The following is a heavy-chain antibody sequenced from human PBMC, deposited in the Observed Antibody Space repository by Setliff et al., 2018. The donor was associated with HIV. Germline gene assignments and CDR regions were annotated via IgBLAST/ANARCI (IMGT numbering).Heavy chain of an antibody. V-gene: IGHV1-2*02. Sequence: GASVKVSCKASGYTFTGYYMHWVRQAPGQGLEWMGWINPNNGGTNYAQKFQGRVTMTRDTSISTAYMELSRLRSDDTAVYYCASSGLKTYYYDSSGYYNNWFDPWGQGTLVTVSS. J-gene: IGHJ5*02. D-gene: IGHD3-22*01. CDR2: INPNNGGT. CDR3: ASSGLKTYYYDSSGYYNNWFDP. CDR1: GYTFTGYY.